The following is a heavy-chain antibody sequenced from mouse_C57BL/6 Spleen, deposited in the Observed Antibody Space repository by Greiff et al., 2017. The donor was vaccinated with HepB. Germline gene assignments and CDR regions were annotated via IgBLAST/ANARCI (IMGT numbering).Heavy chain of an antibody. CDR1: GYTFTSYG. Sequence: VQLQQSGAELARPGASVKLSCKASGYTFTSYGISWVKQRTGQGLEWIGEIYPRSGNTYYNEKFKGKATLTADKSSSTAYMELRSLTSEDSAVYLCARKGATVGGYFDVWGTGTTVTVSS. CDR3: ARKGATVGGYFDV. D-gene: IGHD1-1*01. V-gene: IGHV1-81*01. CDR2: IYPRSGNT. J-gene: IGHJ1*03.